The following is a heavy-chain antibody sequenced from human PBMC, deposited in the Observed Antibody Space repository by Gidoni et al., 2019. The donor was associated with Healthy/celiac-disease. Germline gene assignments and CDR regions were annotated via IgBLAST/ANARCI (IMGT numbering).Heavy chain of an antibody. Sequence: QVQLQQWGAGLLKPSETLSLTCAVYGGSFSVYYWSWIRQPPGKGLEWIGEISHRGSTNYNPSLKSRVTISVDTSQNQFSLKLSSVTAADTAVYYCARGLAVAGTPTDYWGQGTLVTVSS. V-gene: IGHV4-34*01. CDR3: ARGLAVAGTPTDY. J-gene: IGHJ4*02. D-gene: IGHD6-19*01. CDR2: ISHRGST. CDR1: GGSFSVYY.